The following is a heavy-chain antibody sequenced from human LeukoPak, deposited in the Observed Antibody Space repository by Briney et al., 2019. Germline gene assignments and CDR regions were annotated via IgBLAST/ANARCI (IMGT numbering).Heavy chain of an antibody. Sequence: GGSLRLSCAASGFTVSSNYMSWVRQAPGKGLEWVSVIYSGGSTYYADSVKGRFTISRDNSKNTLYLQMNSLRAEDTAVYYCARVWRPTVTTIGVFDYWGQGTLVTVSS. CDR1: GFTVSSNY. CDR2: IYSGGST. J-gene: IGHJ4*02. V-gene: IGHV3-53*01. D-gene: IGHD4-17*01. CDR3: ARVWRPTVTTIGVFDY.